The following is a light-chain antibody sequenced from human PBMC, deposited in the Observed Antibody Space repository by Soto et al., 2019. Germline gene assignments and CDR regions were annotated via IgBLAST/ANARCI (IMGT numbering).Light chain of an antibody. J-gene: IGLJ2*01. CDR1: SGHSSYA. V-gene: IGLV4-69*01. Sequence: VLTQSPSASASLGASVKLTCTLSSGHSSYAIAWHQQQPEKGPRYLMKLSSDGSHSKGDGIPDRFSGSSSGAERYLTISSLQSQDEADYYCQTWDTGARVVFGGGPKVTVL. CDR3: QTWDTGARVV. CDR2: LSSDGSH.